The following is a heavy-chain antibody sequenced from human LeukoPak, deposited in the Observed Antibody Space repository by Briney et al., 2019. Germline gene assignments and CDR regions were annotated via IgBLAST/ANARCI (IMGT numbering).Heavy chain of an antibody. J-gene: IGHJ5*02. Sequence: SETLSLTCTVSGGSISSSSYYWGWIRQPPGKGLEWIGSIYYSGSTYYNPSLKSRVTISVDTSKNQFSLKLSSVTAADTAVYYCASIVVVPAAIGNWFDPWGQGTLVTVSS. CDR2: IYYSGST. V-gene: IGHV4-39*01. CDR3: ASIVVVPAAIGNWFDP. CDR1: GGSISSSSYY. D-gene: IGHD2-2*01.